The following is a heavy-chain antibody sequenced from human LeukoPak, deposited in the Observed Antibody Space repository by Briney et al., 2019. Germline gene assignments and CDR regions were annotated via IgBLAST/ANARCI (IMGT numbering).Heavy chain of an antibody. V-gene: IGHV1-18*01. CDR3: ARDKVSVAAWIWTNKRFDP. J-gene: IGHJ5*02. Sequence: ASVKVSCKASGYTFTSYGISWVRQAPGQGLEWMGWISAYNGNTNYAQKLQGRVTMTTDTSTSTAYMELRSLRSDDTAVYYCARDKVSVAAWIWTNKRFDPWGQGTLVTVSS. CDR1: GYTFTSYG. D-gene: IGHD6-19*01. CDR2: ISAYNGNT.